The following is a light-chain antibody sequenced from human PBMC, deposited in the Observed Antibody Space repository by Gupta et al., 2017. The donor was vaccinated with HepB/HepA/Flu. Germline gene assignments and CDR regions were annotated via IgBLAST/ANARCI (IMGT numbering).Light chain of an antibody. Sequence: DIQMTQSPSTLSASVGDRVTITCRASQSISSWLAWYQQRPGKAPKLLIYKASSLESGVPSRFSGSGSGTEFTLTISSLQPDDFATYYCQQYESYWTCGQGTKVEIK. J-gene: IGKJ1*01. CDR3: QQYESYWT. V-gene: IGKV1-5*03. CDR1: QSISSW. CDR2: KAS.